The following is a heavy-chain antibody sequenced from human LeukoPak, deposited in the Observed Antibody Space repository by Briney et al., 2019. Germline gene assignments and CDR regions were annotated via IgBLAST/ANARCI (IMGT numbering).Heavy chain of an antibody. CDR1: GFTFSGSA. J-gene: IGHJ6*02. Sequence: GGSLKLSCAASGFTFSGSAMHWVRQASGKGLEWVGRISSKANSYATAYAASVKGRFTISRDDSKNTAYLQMNSLKTEDTAVYYCARGLKSEYDILMGMDVWGQGTTVTVSS. V-gene: IGHV3-73*01. CDR2: ISSKANSYAT. D-gene: IGHD3-9*01. CDR3: ARGLKSEYDILMGMDV.